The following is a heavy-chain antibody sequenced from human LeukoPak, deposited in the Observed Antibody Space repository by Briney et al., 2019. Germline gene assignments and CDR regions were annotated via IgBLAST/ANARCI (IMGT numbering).Heavy chain of an antibody. V-gene: IGHV3-30*02. D-gene: IGHD2-2*01. Sequence: HPGGFLRLSCAASGFTFSSYGMHWVRQAPGKGLEWVAFIRYDGSNKYYADSVKGRFTISRDNSKNTLYLQMNSLRAEDTAVYYCAKDIVVVLAAIILSVAFDIWGQGTMVTVSS. CDR2: IRYDGSNK. CDR1: GFTFSSYG. J-gene: IGHJ3*02. CDR3: AKDIVVVLAAIILSVAFDI.